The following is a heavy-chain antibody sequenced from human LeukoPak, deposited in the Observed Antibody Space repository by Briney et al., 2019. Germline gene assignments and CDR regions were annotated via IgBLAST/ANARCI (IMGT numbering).Heavy chain of an antibody. CDR3: ARDHYGSGSYDDVGYFDY. Sequence: GGSLRLSCAASGFTFDDYAMSWVRQAPGKGLEWVSGINWNGGSTGYADSVKGRFTISRDNAKNSLYLQMNSLRAEDTALYYCARDHYGSGSYDDVGYFDYWGQGTLVTVSS. CDR2: INWNGGST. D-gene: IGHD3-10*01. CDR1: GFTFDDYA. J-gene: IGHJ4*02. V-gene: IGHV3-20*04.